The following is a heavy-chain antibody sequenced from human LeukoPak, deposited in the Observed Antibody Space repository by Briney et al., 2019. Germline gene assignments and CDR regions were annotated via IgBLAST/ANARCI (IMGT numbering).Heavy chain of an antibody. CDR3: ARDAAAPHYYYMDV. CDR1: GFTFSSYA. J-gene: IGHJ6*03. V-gene: IGHV3-64*01. D-gene: IGHD6-6*01. CDR2: ISSNGGST. Sequence: GGSLRLSCAASGFTFSSYAMHWVRQAPGKGLEYVSAISSNGGSTYYANSVKGRFTISRDNSKNTLYLQMGSLRAEDMAVYYCARDAAAPHYYYMDVWGKGTTVTAPS.